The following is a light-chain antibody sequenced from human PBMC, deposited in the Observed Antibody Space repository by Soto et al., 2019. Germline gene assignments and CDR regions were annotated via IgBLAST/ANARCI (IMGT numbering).Light chain of an antibody. J-gene: IGLJ1*01. V-gene: IGLV2-14*01. CDR2: GVS. Sequence: QSALTQPASVSGSPGQSITISCTGTSSDIGDCHYVSWYQQHPGKAPKLLIFGVSNRPSGISNRFSGSKSGNTASLTISGLQAEDEAYYHCGSCTSTTTPYVFGTGTKVTVL. CDR3: GSCTSTTTPYV. CDR1: SSDIGDCHY.